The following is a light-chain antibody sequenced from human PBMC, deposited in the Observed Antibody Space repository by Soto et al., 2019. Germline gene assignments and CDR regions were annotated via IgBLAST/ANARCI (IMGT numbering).Light chain of an antibody. CDR1: QSVSSY. Sequence: EIVLTQSPATLSLSPGERATLSCRASQSVSSYLAWYQQKPVQAPSLLIYDASNRATGIPARFSGSGSVTDFTLTISSLEPEDFAVYYCQQRSNCPLTFGGGTKVEIK. V-gene: IGKV3-11*01. CDR3: QQRSNCPLT. J-gene: IGKJ4*01. CDR2: DAS.